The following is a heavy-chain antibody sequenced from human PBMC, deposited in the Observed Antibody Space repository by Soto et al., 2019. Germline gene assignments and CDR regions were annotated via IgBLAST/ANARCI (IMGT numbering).Heavy chain of an antibody. CDR3: ARVRAHYYDSSGYHDAFDI. CDR2: IWHDGSNK. CDR1: GFTFSSYG. Sequence: PGGSLRLSCVASGFTFSSYGMHWVRQAPGKGLEWVAVIWHDGSNKYYADSVKGRFTISRDNSKNTLYLQMNSLRAEDTAVYYCARVRAHYYDSSGYHDAFDIWGQGTMVTVSS. V-gene: IGHV3-33*08. D-gene: IGHD3-22*01. J-gene: IGHJ3*02.